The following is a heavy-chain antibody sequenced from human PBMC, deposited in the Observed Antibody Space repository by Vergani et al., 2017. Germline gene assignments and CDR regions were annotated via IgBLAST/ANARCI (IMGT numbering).Heavy chain of an antibody. Sequence: ELKLLESGGGLVKPGGSLRLSSAASGFTFSSYARSWFRQAPGKGLEWVSAISGSGGSTYYADSVTGRFTISRDNSKNTLYLQMNSRRAEDTAVYYCAMKGNWDYWGQGTLVTVSS. V-gene: IGHV3-23*01. CDR3: AMKGNWDY. J-gene: IGHJ4*02. CDR2: ISGSGGST. CDR1: GFTFSSYA. D-gene: IGHD1-1*01.